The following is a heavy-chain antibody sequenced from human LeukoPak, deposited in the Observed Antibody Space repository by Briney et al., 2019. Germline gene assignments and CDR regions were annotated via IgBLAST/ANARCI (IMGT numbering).Heavy chain of an antibody. J-gene: IGHJ3*02. CDR1: GYSISSGYY. D-gene: IGHD3-22*01. CDR3: ASTTANSGYYVVHDAFDI. V-gene: IGHV4-38-2*02. CDR2: IYHSGST. Sequence: PSETLSLTCTVSGYSISSGYYWGWIRQPPGKGLEWIGSIYHSGSTYYNPSLKSRVTISVDTSKNQFSLKLSSVTAADTAVYYCASTTANSGYYVVHDAFDIWGQGTMVTVSS.